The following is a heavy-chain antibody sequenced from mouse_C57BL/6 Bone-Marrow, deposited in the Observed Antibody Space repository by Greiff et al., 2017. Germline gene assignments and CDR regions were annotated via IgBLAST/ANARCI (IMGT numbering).Heavy chain of an antibody. CDR3: ARSPETSY. CDR1: GYTFTSYW. Sequence: QVQLQQPGAELVRPGTSVKLSCKASGYTFTSYWMHWVKQRPGQGLEWIGVIDPSDSYTNYNQKFKGKATLTVDPSSSTAYMQLSSLTSEDSAVYYCARSPETSYWGQGTTLTVSS. V-gene: IGHV1-59*01. CDR2: IDPSDSYT. J-gene: IGHJ2*01.